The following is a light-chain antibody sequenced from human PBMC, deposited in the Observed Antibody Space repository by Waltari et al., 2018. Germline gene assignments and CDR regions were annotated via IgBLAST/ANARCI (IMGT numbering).Light chain of an antibody. CDR2: DVT. CDR1: SSDVGASDY. Sequence: QSALTQPRSVSGSPGQSVTISCTGTSSDVGASDYGSWYQHHPGKAPKLMICDVTKRPYGVPVRFSGSKSGNTASLTISGLQAEDEAYYYCCSYAGRYTHVVFGGGTKLTVL. J-gene: IGLJ2*01. CDR3: CSYAGRYTHVV. V-gene: IGLV2-11*01.